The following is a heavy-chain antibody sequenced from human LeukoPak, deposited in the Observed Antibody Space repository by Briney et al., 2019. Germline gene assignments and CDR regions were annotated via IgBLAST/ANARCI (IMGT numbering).Heavy chain of an antibody. Sequence: SQTLSLTCTVSGGSISSGGYYWSWIRQHPGKGLEWIGYIYYSGSTYHNPSIESRVTISVDTTKNQFSLKLRSVTAADTAVYYCAREVNWNSVTLFFDYWGQGTLVTVSS. CDR1: GGSISSGGYY. CDR3: AREVNWNSVTLFFDY. D-gene: IGHD1-7*01. J-gene: IGHJ4*02. CDR2: IYYSGST. V-gene: IGHV4-31*03.